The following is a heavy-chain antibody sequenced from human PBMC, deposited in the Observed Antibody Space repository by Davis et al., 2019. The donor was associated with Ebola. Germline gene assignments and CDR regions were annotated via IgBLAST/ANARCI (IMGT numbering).Heavy chain of an antibody. V-gene: IGHV1-3*01. Sequence: ASSLISCNASGYTFTSYSTQWVLQAPAQRLVWMGWINAGNGNTKYSQKFQGRVTITRDTSTSTAYMELRCLSSDATAVYYSARGRAMVRGDHNDYWGQGTLVTVSS. CDR3: ARGRAMVRGDHNDY. CDR1: GYTFTSYS. J-gene: IGHJ4*02. CDR2: INAGNGNT. D-gene: IGHD3-10*01.